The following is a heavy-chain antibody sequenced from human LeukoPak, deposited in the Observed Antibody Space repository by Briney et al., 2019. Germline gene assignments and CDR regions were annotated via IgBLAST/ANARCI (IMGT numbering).Heavy chain of an antibody. CDR3: ASLARDY. J-gene: IGHJ4*02. D-gene: IGHD3-3*02. Sequence: GGSLRLXCAASGFIVSNTYMTWVRQAPGKGLEWVSVIHNDGSTYYADSVKGRFTISRDNSKNMLFLRMNSLRVKDTAVYFCASLARDYWGQGTLVSVSS. CDR2: IHNDGST. CDR1: GFIVSNTY. V-gene: IGHV3-53*01.